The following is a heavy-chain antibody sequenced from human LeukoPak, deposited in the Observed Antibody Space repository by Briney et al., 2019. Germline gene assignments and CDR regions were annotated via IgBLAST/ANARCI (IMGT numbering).Heavy chain of an antibody. CDR3: ARLPGSDSAIDL. D-gene: IGHD3-10*01. Sequence: GESLKISCKGSGYKFTTYWIGWVRQMPGKGLEWMGLIYPADSDTIYSPPFEGQVTLSADKSITTAYLQWSSLKASATAMYYCARLPGSDSAIDLWGQGTLVTVSS. CDR1: GYKFTTYW. J-gene: IGHJ4*02. CDR2: IYPADSDT. V-gene: IGHV5-51*01.